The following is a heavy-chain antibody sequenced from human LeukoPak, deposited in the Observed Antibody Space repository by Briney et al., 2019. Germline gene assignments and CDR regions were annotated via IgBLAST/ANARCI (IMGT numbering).Heavy chain of an antibody. J-gene: IGHJ6*03. CDR2: IKQVGSEK. CDR3: AREARRDGYNYWYYYYYMDV. CDR1: GFTFSNSW. Sequence: PGGSLRLSCAAYGFTFSNSWMSWVRQAPGKGLEWVANIKQVGSEKYYVDSVKGRFTISRDNAKNSLYLQMNSLRAEDTAVYYCAREARRDGYNYWYYYYYMDVWGKGTTVTVSS. V-gene: IGHV3-7*01. D-gene: IGHD5-24*01.